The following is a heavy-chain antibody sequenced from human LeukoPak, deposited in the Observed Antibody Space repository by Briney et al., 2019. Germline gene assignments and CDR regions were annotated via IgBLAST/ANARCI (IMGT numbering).Heavy chain of an antibody. CDR1: GFTFSSYA. CDR2: ISSGGGAT. V-gene: IGHV3-23*01. J-gene: IGHJ4*02. D-gene: IGHD1-26*01. Sequence: GGSLRLFCAASGFTFSSYAMTWVRQAPGKGLEWVSAISSGGGATYYADSVKRRFTISRDNSKMTLFLQMNGLRAEDTAVYYCAKALLVGAKVYDYLGQGTLVTVSS. CDR3: AKALLVGAKVYDY.